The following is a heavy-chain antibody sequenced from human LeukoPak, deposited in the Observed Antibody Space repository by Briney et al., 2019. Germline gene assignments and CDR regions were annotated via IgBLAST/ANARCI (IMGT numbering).Heavy chain of an antibody. Sequence: GGSLRLSCAASGFTFSNYWMHWVRQAPGKGLVWASRINSDGSGTSYADSVKGRFTISRDNAKNTLYLQMNSLRAEDTAVYYCARDRYSAYDYRGQGTLVTVSS. CDR3: ARDRYSAYDY. CDR2: INSDGSGT. D-gene: IGHD5-12*01. V-gene: IGHV3-74*01. J-gene: IGHJ4*02. CDR1: GFTFSNYW.